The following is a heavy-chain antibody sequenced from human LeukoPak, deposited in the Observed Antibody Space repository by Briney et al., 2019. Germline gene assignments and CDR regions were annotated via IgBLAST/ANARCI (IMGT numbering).Heavy chain of an antibody. CDR1: GFTFSSYW. D-gene: IGHD3-10*01. CDR2: IKQDGSEK. CDR3: ARDLSAYYGSGSYFY. Sequence: GGSLRLSCAASGFTFSSYWMSCVRQAPGKGLEWVANIKQDGSEKYYVDSVKGRFTISRDNAKISLYLQMNSLRADDTAVYYCARDLSAYYGSGSYFYWGQGTLVTVSS. J-gene: IGHJ4*02. V-gene: IGHV3-7*01.